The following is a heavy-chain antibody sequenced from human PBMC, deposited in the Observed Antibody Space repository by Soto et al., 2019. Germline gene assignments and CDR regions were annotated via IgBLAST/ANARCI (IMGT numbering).Heavy chain of an antibody. D-gene: IGHD3-22*01. J-gene: IGHJ6*02. CDR2: INPNSGGT. Sequence: ASVKVSCKASGYTFTGYYMDWVRQAPGQGLEWMGWINPNSGGTNYAQKFQGRVTMTRDTSISTAYMELSRLRSDDTAVYYCATLYYYERDYYYGMDVWGQGTTVTVSS. V-gene: IGHV1-2*02. CDR1: GYTFTGYY. CDR3: ATLYYYERDYYYGMDV.